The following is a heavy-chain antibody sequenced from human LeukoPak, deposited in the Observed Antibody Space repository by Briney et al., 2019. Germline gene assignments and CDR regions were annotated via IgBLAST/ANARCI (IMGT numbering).Heavy chain of an antibody. CDR3: ARAAGVSGGSCYLDY. CDR2: ISSSSSYI. Sequence: KPGGSLRLSCAASGVTFSSYSMNWVRQAPGKGLEWVSSISSSSSYIYYADSVKGRFTISRDNAKNSLSLQMNSLRAEDTAAYYCARAAGVSGGSCYLDYWGQGTLVTVSS. D-gene: IGHD2-15*01. CDR1: GVTFSSYS. J-gene: IGHJ4*02. V-gene: IGHV3-21*01.